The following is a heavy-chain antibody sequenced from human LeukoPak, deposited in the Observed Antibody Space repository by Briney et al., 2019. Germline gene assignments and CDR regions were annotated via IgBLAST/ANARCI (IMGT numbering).Heavy chain of an antibody. CDR3: AKERSYCGGDCYSCFDY. V-gene: IGHV3-23*01. D-gene: IGHD2-21*02. CDR2: ISGSGGST. J-gene: IGHJ4*02. Sequence: GGSLRLSCAASGFTFSSYAMSWVRQAPGKGLEWVSAISGSGGSTYYADSVKGRFTISRDNSKNTLYLQMNSLRAEDTAVYYCAKERSYCGGDCYSCFDYWGQGTLVTVSS. CDR1: GFTFSSYA.